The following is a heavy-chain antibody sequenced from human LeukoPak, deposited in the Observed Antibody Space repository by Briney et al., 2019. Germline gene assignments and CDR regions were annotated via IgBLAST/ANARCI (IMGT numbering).Heavy chain of an antibody. J-gene: IGHJ3*02. CDR1: GGPFSSYA. V-gene: IGHV1-69*06. CDR2: IIPIFGTA. D-gene: IGHD3-3*01. Sequence: ASVKVSCKASGGPFSSYAISWVRQAPGQGLEWMGGIIPIFGTANYAQKFQSRVTITADKSTSTAYMELSSLRSEDTAVYYCATGSKDAVLRAFDIWGQGTMVTVSS. CDR3: ATGSKDAVLRAFDI.